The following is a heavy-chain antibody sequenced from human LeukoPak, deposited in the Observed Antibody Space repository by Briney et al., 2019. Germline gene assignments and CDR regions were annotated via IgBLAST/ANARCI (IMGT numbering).Heavy chain of an antibody. V-gene: IGHV3-53*01. Sequence: GGSLRLSCTVSGFTVTSNSMSWVRQAPGKGLEWVSFIYSGSTHYSDSVKGRFTISRDNSKNTLYLQMNSLRAEDTAVYYCAREPTYSSSWYTTCDYWGQGTLVTVSS. CDR3: AREPTYSSSWYTTCDY. CDR2: IYSGST. J-gene: IGHJ4*02. D-gene: IGHD6-13*01. CDR1: GFTVTSNS.